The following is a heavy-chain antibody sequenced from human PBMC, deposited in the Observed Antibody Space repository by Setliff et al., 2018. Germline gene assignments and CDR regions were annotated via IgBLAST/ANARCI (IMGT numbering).Heavy chain of an antibody. D-gene: IGHD4-4*01. CDR2: IGTDGSGT. CDR1: GFTFSTYW. CDR3: ATSTITTHYFDY. V-gene: IGHV3-74*03. Sequence: PGGSLRLSCAASGFTFSTYWMHWVRQVPGKGLVWVSRIGTDGSGTEYADSVKGRFTVSRDNAKNTLYLQMKSLRAEDTAIYYCATSTITTHYFDYWGHGTLVTVSS. J-gene: IGHJ4*01.